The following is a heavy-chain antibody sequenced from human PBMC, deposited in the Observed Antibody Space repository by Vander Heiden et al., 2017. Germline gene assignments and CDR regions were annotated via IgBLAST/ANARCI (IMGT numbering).Heavy chain of an antibody. J-gene: IGHJ3*02. V-gene: IGHV1-18*01. Sequence: QLVQSGAEVKKPGASVKVSCKASGYTFTDYGISWVRQAPGQGLEWMGWISGYNENTNYAQKFQGRVTMTTDASTSTAYLELRSLRSDDTAVYYCARPYGSGEVFDSWGQGTVVTVSS. CDR1: GYTFTDYG. CDR3: ARPYGSGEVFDS. D-gene: IGHD3-10*01. CDR2: ISGYNENT.